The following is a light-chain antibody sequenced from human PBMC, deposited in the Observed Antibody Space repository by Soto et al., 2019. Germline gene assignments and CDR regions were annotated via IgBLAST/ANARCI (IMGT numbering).Light chain of an antibody. V-gene: IGKV3-15*01. J-gene: IGKJ1*01. CDR2: GAS. CDR3: QQYNSWPPP. Sequence: EIVMTQSPATLSVSPGERATLSCRASQSVSSNLAWYQQKPGQAPRLLIYGASARATGIPARFSGSGSGTEFTLTISSLQSEDFAVYYCQQYNSWPPPFGQGTKVEIK. CDR1: QSVSSN.